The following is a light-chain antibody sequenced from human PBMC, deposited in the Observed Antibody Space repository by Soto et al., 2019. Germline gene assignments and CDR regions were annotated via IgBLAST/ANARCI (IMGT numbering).Light chain of an antibody. Sequence: QSVLTQPASVSGSPGQSITISCTGTSSDIGGYNFVSWYQQHPDKGPKLMIYDVSNRPSGVSNRFSGSKSGNTASLTISGLQAEDEADYYCSSYTSSSTPYVFGTGTKFTVL. V-gene: IGLV2-14*03. CDR2: DVS. CDR3: SSYTSSSTPYV. J-gene: IGLJ1*01. CDR1: SSDIGGYNF.